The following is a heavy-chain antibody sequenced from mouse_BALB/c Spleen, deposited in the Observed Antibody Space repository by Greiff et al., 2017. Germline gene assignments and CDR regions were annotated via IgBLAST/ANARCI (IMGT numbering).Heavy chain of an antibody. J-gene: IGHJ4*01. CDR3: ARGGRDYAMDY. CDR1: GFTFSSFG. V-gene: IGHV5-17*02. CDR2: ISSGSSHI. Sequence: EVKLVESGGGLVQPGGSRKLSCAASGFTFSSFGMPWVRQAPEKGLEWVAYISSGSSHIYYADTVKGRFTISRDNPKNTLFLQMTSLRSEDTAMYYCARGGRDYAMDYWGQGTSVTVSS.